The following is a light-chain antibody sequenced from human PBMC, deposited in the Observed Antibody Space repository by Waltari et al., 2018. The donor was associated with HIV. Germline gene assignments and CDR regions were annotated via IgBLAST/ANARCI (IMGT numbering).Light chain of an antibody. V-gene: IGKV3-15*01. CDR1: QSVNNN. CDR2: NAA. Sequence: EIMMTHSPATLSVSPGERVTLSGRASQSVNNNLACYQQKPGEAPRLLIYNAASRATGIPARFSGSGSGTEFTLTISSLQSEDFAVYFCQQYSNWLLTFGPGTKVDI. J-gene: IGKJ3*01. CDR3: QQYSNWLLT.